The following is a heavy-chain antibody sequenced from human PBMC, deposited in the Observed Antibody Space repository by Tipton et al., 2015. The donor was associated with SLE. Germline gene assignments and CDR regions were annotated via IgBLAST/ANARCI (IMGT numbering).Heavy chain of an antibody. CDR2: IYYSGST. V-gene: IGHV4-59*08. Sequence: TLSLTCTVSGGSISSYYWSWIRQPPGKGLEWIGYIYYSGSTNYNPSLKSRVTISVDTSKNQFSLKLSSVTAADAAVYYCARHEENYYYYYMDVWGKGTTVTVSS. CDR3: ARHEENYYYYYMDV. CDR1: GGSISSYY. J-gene: IGHJ6*03.